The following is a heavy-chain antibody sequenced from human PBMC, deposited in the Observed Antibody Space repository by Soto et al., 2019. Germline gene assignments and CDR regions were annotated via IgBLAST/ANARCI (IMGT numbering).Heavy chain of an antibody. CDR2: IIAYNGNT. CDR3: ARSITMVRGVIIRSWVLSY. J-gene: IGHJ4*02. V-gene: IGHV1-18*01. CDR1: GYTFTSYG. D-gene: IGHD3-10*01. Sequence: QVQLVQSGAEVKKPGASVKVSCKASGYTFTSYGISWVRQAPGQGLEWMGWIIAYNGNTNYAQKLQGRVTMTTDTSTSTAYMELRSLRSDDTAVYYCARSITMVRGVIIRSWVLSYWGQGTLVTVSS.